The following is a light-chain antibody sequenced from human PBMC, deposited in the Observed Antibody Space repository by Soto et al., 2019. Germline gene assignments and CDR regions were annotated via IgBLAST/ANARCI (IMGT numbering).Light chain of an antibody. CDR3: QQSYSSPPT. J-gene: IGKJ2*01. CDR1: QSISNY. CDR2: AAS. V-gene: IGKV1-39*01. Sequence: DIQMTQSPSSLSASVGDRFTITCRASQSISNYLNWYQHKPGKAPNLLIYAASTLQSGVPSRFSGSRSGTDFTLTITHLQPEDFASYYCQQSYSSPPTFGQGTKLEIK.